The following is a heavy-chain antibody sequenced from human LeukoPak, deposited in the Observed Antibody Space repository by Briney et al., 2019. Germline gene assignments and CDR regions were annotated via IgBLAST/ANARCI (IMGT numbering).Heavy chain of an antibody. Sequence: PSETLSLTCAVSGYSISSGYYWGWIRQPPGKGLEWIGSIYHSGSTSYNPSLKSRVTISVDTSKNQFSLKLSSVTAADTAVYYCARHGPNDYSNYLMVGRPKYYYYYMDVWGKGTTVTVSS. CDR2: IYHSGST. CDR1: GYSISSGYY. V-gene: IGHV4-38-2*01. D-gene: IGHD4-11*01. CDR3: ARHGPNDYSNYLMVGRPKYYYYYMDV. J-gene: IGHJ6*03.